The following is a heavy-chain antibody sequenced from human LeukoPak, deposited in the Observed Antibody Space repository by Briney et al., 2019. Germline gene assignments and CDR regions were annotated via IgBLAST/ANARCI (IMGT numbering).Heavy chain of an antibody. Sequence: SSETLSLTCAVSGGSISSDNWWSWVRQPPGKGLEWIGEIHHSGSTNYNPSLKSRVTISVDTSKNQFSLKLSSVTAADTAVYYCARARRRYCSGGSCYSLYPREPKIYNWFDPWGQGTLVTVSS. J-gene: IGHJ5*02. D-gene: IGHD2-15*01. CDR1: GGSISSDNW. CDR3: ARARRRYCSGGSCYSLYPREPKIYNWFDP. CDR2: IHHSGST. V-gene: IGHV4-4*02.